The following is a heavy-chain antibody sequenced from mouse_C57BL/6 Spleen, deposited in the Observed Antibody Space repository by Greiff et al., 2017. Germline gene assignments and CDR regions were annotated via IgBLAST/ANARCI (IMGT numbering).Heavy chain of an antibody. CDR2: IDPSDSYT. CDR3: ARGGLRRGYFDV. J-gene: IGHJ1*03. CDR1: GYNFTSYW. D-gene: IGHD1-1*01. Sequence: QVHVKQPGAELVMPGASVKLSCKASGYNFTSYWMHWVKQRPGQGLEWIGEIDPSDSYTNYNQKFKGKSTLTVDKSSSTAYMQLSSLTSEDSAVYYCARGGLRRGYFDVWGTGTTVTVAS. V-gene: IGHV1-69*01.